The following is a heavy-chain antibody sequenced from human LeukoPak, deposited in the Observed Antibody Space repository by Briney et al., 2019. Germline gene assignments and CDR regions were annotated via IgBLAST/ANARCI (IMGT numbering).Heavy chain of an antibody. J-gene: IGHJ4*02. CDR3: ARDAIPFISGYSSSWYGYFDY. CDR1: GFTFSSYA. V-gene: IGHV3-30-3*01. CDR2: ISYDGSNK. Sequence: GGSLRLSCAASGFTFSSYAMHWVRQAPGKGLEWVAVISYDGSNKYYADSVKGRFTISRDNSKNTLYLQMNSLRAEDTAVYYCARDAIPFISGYSSSWYGYFDYWGQGTLVTVSS. D-gene: IGHD6-13*01.